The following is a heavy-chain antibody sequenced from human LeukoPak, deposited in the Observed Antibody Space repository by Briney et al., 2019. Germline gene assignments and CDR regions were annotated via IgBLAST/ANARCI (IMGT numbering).Heavy chain of an antibody. CDR2: IYYSGST. CDR3: ARGPLHCSSTSCYAVPYWYFDL. Sequence: PSETLSLTCTVSGGSISSSSYYWGWIRQPPGKGLEWIGYIYYSGSTYYNPSLKSRVTISVDTSKNQFSLKLSSVTAADTAVYYCARGPLHCSSTSCYAVPYWYFDLWGRGTLVTVSS. J-gene: IGHJ2*01. D-gene: IGHD2-2*01. CDR1: GGSISSSSYY. V-gene: IGHV4-30-4*08.